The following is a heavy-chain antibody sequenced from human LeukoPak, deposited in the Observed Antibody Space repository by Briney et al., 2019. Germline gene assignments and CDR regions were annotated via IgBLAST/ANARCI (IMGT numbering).Heavy chain of an antibody. CDR3: ARDNDSRGPPHFDY. CDR1: GYSFTGYY. V-gene: IGHV1-2*02. J-gene: IGHJ4*02. D-gene: IGHD3-16*01. Sequence: HGASVKVSCKASGYSFTGYYMHWVRQAPGQGLEWMGRINPNGGGTNYAQKFQGRVTMTRDTSISTAYMELSRLRSDDTAVYYCARDNDSRGPPHFDYWGQGTLVTVSS. CDR2: INPNGGGT.